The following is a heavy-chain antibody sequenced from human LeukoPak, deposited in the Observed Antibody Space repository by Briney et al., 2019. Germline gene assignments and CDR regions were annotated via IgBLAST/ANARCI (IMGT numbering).Heavy chain of an antibody. CDR2: INHSGST. J-gene: IGHJ5*02. D-gene: IGHD2-2*01. V-gene: IGHV4-34*01. CDR1: GFTFSNYW. CDR3: ARGRADCSSTSCQSWFDP. Sequence: GSLRLSCAASGFTFSNYWMSWVRQPPGKGLEWIGEINHSGSTNYNPSLKSRVTISVDTSKNQFSLKLSSVTAADTAVYYCARGRADCSSTSCQSWFDPWGQGTLVTVSS.